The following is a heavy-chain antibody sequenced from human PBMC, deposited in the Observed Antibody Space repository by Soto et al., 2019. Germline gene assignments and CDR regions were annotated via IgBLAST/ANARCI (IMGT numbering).Heavy chain of an antibody. J-gene: IGHJ5*02. CDR3: VRGKEAGVWFDP. CDR2: INSDTGYT. CDR1: GFTFSHHS. D-gene: IGHD3-10*01. Sequence: AAVKVSCKASGFTFSHHSIHWVRQAPGQRLEWMGWINSDTGYTKYSQKFQARLTITWDSSAKTAYMELSSLQSEDTAVYYCVRGKEAGVWFDPWGQGTLVTVSS. V-gene: IGHV1-3*04.